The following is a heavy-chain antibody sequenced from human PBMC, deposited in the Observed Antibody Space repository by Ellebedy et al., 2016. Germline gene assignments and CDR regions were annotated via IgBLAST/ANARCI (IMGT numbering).Heavy chain of an antibody. Sequence: GESLKISXVGPGIMFSSYWMNWVRQAPGKGLEWVAIIKKDGSEEYYADSVKGRFTISRDNAKSSLYLQMNSLRADDTAVYYCAGGSGYLVTSWGQGTRVAVSS. V-gene: IGHV3-7*04. CDR1: GIMFSSYW. CDR2: IKKDGSEE. D-gene: IGHD5-12*01. CDR3: AGGSGYLVTS. J-gene: IGHJ5*02.